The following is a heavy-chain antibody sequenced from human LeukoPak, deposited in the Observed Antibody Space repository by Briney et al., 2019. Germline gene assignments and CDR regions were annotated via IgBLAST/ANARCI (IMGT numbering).Heavy chain of an antibody. D-gene: IGHD7-27*01. CDR2: INPNSGGT. J-gene: IGHJ4*02. CDR3: ASAGPHWGSALYYLDY. Sequence: GASVKVSCKASGYTFTGYYMHWVRQAPGQGLEWMGWINPNSGGTHSAQKFQGRVTMTRDTSISTLYLELRWLTSDDTAVYFCASAGPHWGSALYYLDYWGQGTPVTVSP. V-gene: IGHV1-2*02. CDR1: GYTFTGYY.